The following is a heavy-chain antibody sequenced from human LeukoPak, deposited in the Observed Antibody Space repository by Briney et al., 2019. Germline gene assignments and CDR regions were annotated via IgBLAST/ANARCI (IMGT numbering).Heavy chain of an antibody. CDR2: ISAYNGNT. D-gene: IGHD3-10*01. V-gene: IGHV1-18*01. Sequence: ASVKVSCKASGYTFTSYGISWVRQAPGQGLEWMGWISAYNGNTNYAQKLQGRVTMTTDTSTSTAYMELRSLRSDDTAVYYCARDKEWFGELLSKFDYWGQGTLVTVSS. J-gene: IGHJ4*02. CDR1: GYTFTSYG. CDR3: ARDKEWFGELLSKFDY.